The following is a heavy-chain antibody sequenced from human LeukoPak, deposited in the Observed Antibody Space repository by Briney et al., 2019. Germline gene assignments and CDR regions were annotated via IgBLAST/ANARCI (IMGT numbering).Heavy chain of an antibody. V-gene: IGHV3-48*04. D-gene: IGHD6-6*01. CDR1: GFTFSTYI. CDR2: ISGSSNTI. J-gene: IGHJ6*03. CDR3: ARDSGIAARPYYYYMDV. Sequence: PGGSLRLSCAASGFTFSTYIMHWVRQAPGKGLDWVSYISGSSNTIYYGDSVKGRFTISRDNAKNSLYLQMNSLRAEDTAVYYCARDSGIAARPYYYYMDVWGKGTTVTVSS.